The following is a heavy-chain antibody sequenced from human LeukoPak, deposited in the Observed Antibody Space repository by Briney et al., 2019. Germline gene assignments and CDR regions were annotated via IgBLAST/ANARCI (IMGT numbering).Heavy chain of an antibody. D-gene: IGHD2-2*01. CDR2: ISYDGSNK. V-gene: IGHV3-30*18. CDR3: AKSQYRGYGMDV. CDR1: GFTFSSYG. J-gene: IGHJ6*02. Sequence: GGSLRLSCAASGFTFSSYGMHWVRQAPGKGLEWVAVISYDGSNKYYADSVKGRFTISRDNSKNTLYLQMNRLRAEDTAVYYCAKSQYRGYGMDVWGQGTTVTVSS.